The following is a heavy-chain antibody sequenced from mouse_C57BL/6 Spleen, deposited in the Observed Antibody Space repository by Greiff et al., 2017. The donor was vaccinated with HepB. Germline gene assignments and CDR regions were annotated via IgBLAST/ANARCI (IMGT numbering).Heavy chain of an antibody. D-gene: IGHD2-1*01. CDR1: GYTFTSYT. J-gene: IGHJ4*01. CDR2: INPSSGYT. CDR3: ARKDYGNYDYAMDY. V-gene: IGHV1-4*01. Sequence: QVHVKQSGAELARPGASVKMSCKASGYTFTSYTMHWVKQRPGQGLEWIGYINPSSGYTKYNQKFKDKATLTADKSSSTAYMQLSSLTSEDSAVYYCARKDYGNYDYAMDYWGQGTSVTVSS.